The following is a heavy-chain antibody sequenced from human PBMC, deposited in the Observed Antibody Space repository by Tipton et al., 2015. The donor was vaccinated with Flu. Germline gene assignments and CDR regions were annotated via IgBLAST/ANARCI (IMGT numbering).Heavy chain of an antibody. CDR3: AKSGGFDS. CDR1: GFTFNNYA. J-gene: IGHJ4*02. CDR2: IRHDESDK. D-gene: IGHD1-26*01. V-gene: IGHV3-30*04. Sequence: SLRLSCEASGFTFNNYAMHWVRQAPGKGLEWVAVIRHDESDKYYAGSVKGRFTISRDNSKDMLYLQMNSLRAEDTAVFYCAKSGGFDSWNQGALVIVSS.